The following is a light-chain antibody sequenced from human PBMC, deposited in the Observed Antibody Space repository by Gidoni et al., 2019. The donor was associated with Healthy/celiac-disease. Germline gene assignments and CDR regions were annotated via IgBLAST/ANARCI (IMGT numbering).Light chain of an antibody. V-gene: IGLV2-14*01. CDR3: SSYTSSSTLV. CDR2: DVS. CDR1: SSDVGGYNY. Sequence: QSALTQPASVSGSPGQSLTISCTGTSSDVGGYNYVSWYQQHQGKAPKRMIYDVSNRPAGVSNRFSGSKSGNTASLTISGLQAEDEADYYCSSYTSSSTLVFGTGTKVTVL. J-gene: IGLJ1*01.